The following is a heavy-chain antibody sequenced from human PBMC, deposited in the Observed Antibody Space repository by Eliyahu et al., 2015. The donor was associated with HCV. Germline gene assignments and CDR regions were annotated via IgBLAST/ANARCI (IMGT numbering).Heavy chain of an antibody. V-gene: IGHV3-48*01. CDR3: ARGHFYYGMDV. CDR2: TI. Sequence: TISYADSVKGRFTISRDNAKNLMFLRMSSLRAEDTAVYYCARGHFYYGMDVWGQGTTVTVAS. J-gene: IGHJ6*02.